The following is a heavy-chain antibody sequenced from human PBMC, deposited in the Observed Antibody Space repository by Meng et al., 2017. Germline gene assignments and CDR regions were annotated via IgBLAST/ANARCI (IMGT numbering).Heavy chain of an antibody. CDR3: ARVLAAAGSDAFDI. CDR2: IFPIFGTA. CDR1: GCTFSSYA. Sequence: SVKVSCKSSGCTFSSYAISWVRQAPGQGLEWMGGIFPIFGTANYAQKFQGRVTITADESTSTAYMELSSLRSEDTAVYYCARVLAAAGSDAFDIWGQGTMVTVSS. D-gene: IGHD6-13*01. V-gene: IGHV1-69*13. J-gene: IGHJ3*02.